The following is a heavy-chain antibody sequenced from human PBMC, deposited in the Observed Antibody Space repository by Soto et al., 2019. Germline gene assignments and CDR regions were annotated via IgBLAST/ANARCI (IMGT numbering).Heavy chain of an antibody. J-gene: IGHJ4*02. V-gene: IGHV4-31*03. CDR1: GGSISSGGYY. CDR3: ARSPHVFHDSSGYYPLFDY. CDR2: IYYSGST. Sequence: SETLSLTCTVSGGSISSGGYYWSWIRQHPGKGLEWIGYIYYSGSTYYNPSLKSRVTISVDTSKNQFSLKLSSVTAADTAVYYCARSPHVFHDSSGYYPLFDYWGQGTLVTVSS. D-gene: IGHD3-22*01.